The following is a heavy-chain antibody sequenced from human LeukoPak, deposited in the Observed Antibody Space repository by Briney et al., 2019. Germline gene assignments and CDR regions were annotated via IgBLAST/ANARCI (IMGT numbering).Heavy chain of an antibody. D-gene: IGHD3-16*01. J-gene: IGHJ4*02. CDR3: GRADWGSVDY. CDR1: GFSFRSYW. V-gene: IGHV3-7*01. CDR2: INQDGSTK. Sequence: GGSLRLSCTASGFSFRSYWMTWVRQAPGKGLECVAIINQDGSTKSSVDSVKGRFTISRDNADNPLFLQMNSLRDDDTAVYYCGRADWGSVDYWGQGTPVTVSS.